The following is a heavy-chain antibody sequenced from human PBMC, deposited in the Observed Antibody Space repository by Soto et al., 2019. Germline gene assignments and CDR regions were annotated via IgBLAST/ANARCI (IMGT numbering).Heavy chain of an antibody. CDR1: GFTFSSYE. D-gene: IGHD3-10*01. V-gene: IGHV3-48*03. Sequence: AGGSLRLSCAASGFTFSSYEMNWVRQAPGKGLEWVSYISSSGSTIYYADSVKGRFTISRDNAKNSLYLQMNSLRAEDTAVYYCARDSPMAGGFDYWGQGTLVTVSS. J-gene: IGHJ4*02. CDR3: ARDSPMAGGFDY. CDR2: ISSSGSTI.